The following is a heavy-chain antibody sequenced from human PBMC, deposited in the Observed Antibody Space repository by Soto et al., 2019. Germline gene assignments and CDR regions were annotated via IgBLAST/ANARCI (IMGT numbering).Heavy chain of an antibody. V-gene: IGHV3-11*01. D-gene: IGHD2-8*02. Sequence: GGSLRLSCAASGFTFSDYYMSWIRQAPGKELEWVSYISSSGSTIYYADSVKGRFTISRDNAKNSLYLQMKSLRAEDTAVYYCARDWSLVNYYGMDAWGQGTTVTVSS. J-gene: IGHJ6*02. CDR2: ISSSGSTI. CDR3: ARDWSLVNYYGMDA. CDR1: GFTFSDYY.